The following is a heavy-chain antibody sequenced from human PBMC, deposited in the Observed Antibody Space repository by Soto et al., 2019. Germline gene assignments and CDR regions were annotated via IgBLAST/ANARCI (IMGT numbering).Heavy chain of an antibody. J-gene: IGHJ3*02. D-gene: IGHD6-6*01. CDR3: AAYSSSSGSAFDI. CDR1: GFTFSSYW. Sequence: PGGSLRLSCAASGFTFSSYWMHWVRQAPGKGLVWVSRINSDGSSTSYADSVKGRFTISRDNAKNTLYLQMNSLRAEDTAVYYCAAYSSSSGSAFDIWGQGTMVTVSS. CDR2: INSDGSST. V-gene: IGHV3-74*01.